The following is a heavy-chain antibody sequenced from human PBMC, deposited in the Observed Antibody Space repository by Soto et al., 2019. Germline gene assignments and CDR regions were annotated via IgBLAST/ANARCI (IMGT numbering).Heavy chain of an antibody. V-gene: IGHV3-23*01. CDR2: ISGGAT. Sequence: EVQLLESGGGLVQPGGSRRLSFAAPGFTFRDYGMSWVRQAPGKGLEWVSGISGGATYYADSVKGRFVISRDDSKNTLYLEMDSLRVEDTAVYYCTKDSGWTSADWGQGTLVTVSS. J-gene: IGHJ4*02. CDR1: GFTFRDYG. CDR3: TKDSGWTSAD. D-gene: IGHD3-10*01.